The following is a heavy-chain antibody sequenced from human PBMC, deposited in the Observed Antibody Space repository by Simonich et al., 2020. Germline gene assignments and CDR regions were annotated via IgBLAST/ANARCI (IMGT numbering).Heavy chain of an antibody. CDR2: ISCKSGIR. D-gene: IGHD6-13*01. CDR3: AKDVAAAGTEYFQH. J-gene: IGHJ1*01. V-gene: IGHV3-9*01. CDR1: GFPFDDYA. Sequence: EVQLVESGGGLVQPGRSLRLSCAASGFPFDDYAMHWVRQAPGKVLDWVSGISCKSGIRGYADSVKCRFTISRDNAKNSLYLQMNSLRAEDTALYYCAKDVAAAGTEYFQHWGQGTLVTVSS.